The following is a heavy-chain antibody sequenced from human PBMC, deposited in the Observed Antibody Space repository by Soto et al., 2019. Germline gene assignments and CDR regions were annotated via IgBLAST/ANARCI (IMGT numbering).Heavy chain of an antibody. Sequence: QVQLQQWGAGLLKPSETLSLTCAVYGGSFSGYYWSWIRQPPGKGLEWIGEINHSGRTNYNPSLNSRVTISVDPSKHQFCLRLSSVSVADTGVYYCASMMNRSSSLSSYYYMDVWGQGTTVTVSS. CDR3: ASMMNRSSSLSSYYYMDV. V-gene: IGHV4-34*01. D-gene: IGHD6-6*01. J-gene: IGHJ6*03. CDR1: GGSFSGYY. CDR2: INHSGRT.